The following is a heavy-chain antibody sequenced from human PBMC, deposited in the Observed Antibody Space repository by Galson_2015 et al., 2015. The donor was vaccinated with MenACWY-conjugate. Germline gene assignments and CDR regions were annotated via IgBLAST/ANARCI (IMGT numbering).Heavy chain of an antibody. V-gene: IGHV3-7*03. Sequence: SLRLSCAASGFSFSGSWMSWVRQAPGKGLEWVANITQDASEKYYVDSVKGRFAISRDNAKTSLYLQMNSLGAEDTAVYYCARGPRYGAFDIWGQGTMVTVSS. CDR1: GFSFSGSW. CDR2: ITQDASEK. D-gene: IGHD4-17*01. J-gene: IGHJ3*02. CDR3: ARGPRYGAFDI.